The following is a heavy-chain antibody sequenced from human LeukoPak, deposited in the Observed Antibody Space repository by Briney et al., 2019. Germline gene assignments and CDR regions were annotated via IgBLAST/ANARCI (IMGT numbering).Heavy chain of an antibody. CDR3: ARDPRSKAFDI. J-gene: IGHJ3*02. Sequence: SETLSLTCTVSGGSISSYYWGWIRQPPGKGLEWIGSIYHSGSTYYNPSLKSRVTISVDTSKNQFSLKLSSVTAADTAVYYCARDPRSKAFDIWGQGTMVTVSS. CDR2: IYHSGST. V-gene: IGHV4-38-2*02. D-gene: IGHD2-2*01. CDR1: GGSISSYY.